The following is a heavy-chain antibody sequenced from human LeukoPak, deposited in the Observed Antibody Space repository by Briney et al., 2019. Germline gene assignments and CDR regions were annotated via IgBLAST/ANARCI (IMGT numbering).Heavy chain of an antibody. J-gene: IGHJ4*02. CDR3: ARELYYYGSGSYSFDY. CDR2: ISYDGSNK. CDR1: GFTFSSYA. V-gene: IGHV3-30-3*01. Sequence: PGGSLRLSCAASGFTFSSYAMHWVRQAPGKGLEWVAVISYDGSNKYYADSVKGRFTISRDNSKNTLHLQMNSLRAEDTAVYYCARELYYYGSGSYSFDYWGQGTLVTVSS. D-gene: IGHD3-10*01.